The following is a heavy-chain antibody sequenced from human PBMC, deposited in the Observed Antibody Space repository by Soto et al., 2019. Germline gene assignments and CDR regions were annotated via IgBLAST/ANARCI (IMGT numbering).Heavy chain of an antibody. Sequence: QVQLQESGPGLVKPSQTLSLTCTVSGGSISSGGYYWSWIRQHPGKGLEWIGYIYYIGSTDYNPSLKSRVSISVDTSKDQFSLKLSSVTAADTAVYYCAKFYMVRGVMGAFDSWGQGTMVTFSS. D-gene: IGHD3-10*01. CDR3: AKFYMVRGVMGAFDS. V-gene: IGHV4-31*03. J-gene: IGHJ3*02. CDR2: IYYIGST. CDR1: GGSISSGGYY.